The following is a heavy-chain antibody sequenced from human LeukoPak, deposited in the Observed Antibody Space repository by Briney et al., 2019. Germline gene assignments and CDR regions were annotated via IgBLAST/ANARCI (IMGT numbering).Heavy chain of an antibody. D-gene: IGHD1/OR15-1a*01. CDR1: GFTFSIYA. CDR3: AKDGRTLDYFDY. J-gene: IGHJ4*02. V-gene: IGHV3-23*01. CDR2: ISGSGDST. Sequence: RGSLRLSCAASGFTFSIYAMSWVRQAPGKGLEWVSAISGSGDSTYYADSVKGRFTISRDNSKNTLYLQMNSLRAEDTAVYYCAKDGRTLDYFDYWGQGTLVTVSS.